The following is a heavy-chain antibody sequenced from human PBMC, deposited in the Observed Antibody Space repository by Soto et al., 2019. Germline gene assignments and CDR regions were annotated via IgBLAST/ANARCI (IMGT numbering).Heavy chain of an antibody. Sequence: SETLSLTCTVSGGSISSYYWSWIRQPPGKGLEWIGYIYYSGSTNYSPSLKSRVTISVDTSKNQFSLKLSSVTAADTAVYYCARSSYSSSYFDYWGQGTLVTVSS. V-gene: IGHV4-59*01. CDR2: IYYSGST. D-gene: IGHD6-13*01. CDR1: GGSISSYY. CDR3: ARSSYSSSYFDY. J-gene: IGHJ4*02.